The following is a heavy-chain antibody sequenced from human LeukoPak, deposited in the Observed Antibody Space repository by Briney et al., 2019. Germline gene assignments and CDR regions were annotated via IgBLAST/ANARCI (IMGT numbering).Heavy chain of an antibody. D-gene: IGHD6-13*01. CDR3: TRGGQQLGHYFHH. CDR1: GGSISSYY. CDR2: IYYSGST. V-gene: IGHV4-59*01. Sequence: PSETLSLTCTVSGGSISSYYWSWIRQPPGKGLEWIGYIYYSGSTNHNPSLKSRVTISVGTSKNQFSLRLSSVTAADTAVYYCTRGGQQLGHYFHHWGQGTLVTVSS. J-gene: IGHJ1*01.